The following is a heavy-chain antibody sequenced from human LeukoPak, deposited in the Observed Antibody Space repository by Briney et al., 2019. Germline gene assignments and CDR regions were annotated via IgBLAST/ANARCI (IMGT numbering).Heavy chain of an antibody. V-gene: IGHV4-61*02. CDR3: ARATDYGDYFLFHHADAFDI. CDR2: IFTSGST. CDR1: GGSISSGSYY. Sequence: SETLSLTCTVSGGSISSGSYYWSWIRQPAGKGLEWIGRIFTSGSTKYNPSLKSRVTISVDTSKNQFSLKLSSVTAADTAVYYCARATDYGDYFLFHHADAFDIWGQGTMVTVSS. D-gene: IGHD4-17*01. J-gene: IGHJ3*02.